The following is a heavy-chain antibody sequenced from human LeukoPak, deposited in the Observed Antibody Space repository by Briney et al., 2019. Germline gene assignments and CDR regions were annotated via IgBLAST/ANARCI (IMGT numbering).Heavy chain of an antibody. CDR1: GGSIRGYY. V-gene: IGHV4-59*01. Sequence: PAETLSLTRNVSGGSIRGYYWSWIRQPPGKGLEWIGYIYSSGSTNYNPSLKSRVTMSVDTSKNQFSLKVSSVTAADTAVYYCARNRRSSGWPNNWFDPWGQGTLVTVSS. CDR2: IYSSGST. J-gene: IGHJ5*02. D-gene: IGHD6-19*01. CDR3: ARNRRSSGWPNNWFDP.